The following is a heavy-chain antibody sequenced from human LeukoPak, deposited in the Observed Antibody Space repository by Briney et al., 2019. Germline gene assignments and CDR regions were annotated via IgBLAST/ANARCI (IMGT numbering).Heavy chain of an antibody. V-gene: IGHV3-21*01. J-gene: IGHJ4*02. D-gene: IGHD3-22*01. Sequence: PGGSLRLSCAASGFTFSSYSMSWVRQAPGKGLERVSFISSSSSYKYYAGSVKGRLTISRDNAKNSLYLQMNSLRAEDTAVYYCARDYYYDSSGYYGRRGFDYWGQGTLVTVSS. CDR3: ARDYYYDSSGYYGRRGFDY. CDR2: ISSSSSYK. CDR1: GFTFSSYS.